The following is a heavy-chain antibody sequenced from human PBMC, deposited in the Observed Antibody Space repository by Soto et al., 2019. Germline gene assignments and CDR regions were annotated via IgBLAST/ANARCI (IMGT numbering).Heavy chain of an antibody. J-gene: IGHJ5*02. D-gene: IGHD6-19*01. CDR2: IYYSGST. V-gene: IGHV4-59*12. CDR3: ARDFSVAGKRGGSKWFDP. Sequence: QVQLQESGPGLVKPSETLSLTCTVSGGSISSYYWSWIRQPPGKGLEWIGYIYYSGSTNYNPSLKSRVTISVDTSKNQFSLKLSSVTAADTAVYYCARDFSVAGKRGGSKWFDPWGQGTLVTVSS. CDR1: GGSISSYY.